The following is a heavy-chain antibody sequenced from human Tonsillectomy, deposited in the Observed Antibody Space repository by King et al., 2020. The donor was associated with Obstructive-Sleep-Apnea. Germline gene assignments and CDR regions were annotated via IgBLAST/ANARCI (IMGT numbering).Heavy chain of an antibody. CDR3: AREGVWNSAFDI. Sequence: VQLVESGGGLVQPGGSLRLSCSASGVTVSSNYMSWVLQSPGKGLEWVSVIYSGGSKYYAASVKGGFTISRDNSKNTLYLQMNSLSAEDTAVYYCAREGVWNSAFDIWGQGTMVTVSS. V-gene: IGHV3-66*01. J-gene: IGHJ3*02. CDR2: IYSGGSK. D-gene: IGHD6-13*01. CDR1: GVTVSSNY.